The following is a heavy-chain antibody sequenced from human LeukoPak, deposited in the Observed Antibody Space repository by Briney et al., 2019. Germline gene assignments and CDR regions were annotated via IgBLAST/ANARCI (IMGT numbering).Heavy chain of an antibody. CDR1: GYNFNTFW. D-gene: IGHD6-13*01. Sequence: GESLKISFEGSGYNFNTFWIGWVRQKPGEGLEWVGIIYPGDSDTKYSPAVQGQVTISADKPITTAYLQWSSLKASDTAMYYCVRRRGSSWKGGFDYWGQGTLVTVSS. V-gene: IGHV5-51*01. CDR2: IYPGDSDT. J-gene: IGHJ4*02. CDR3: VRRRGSSWKGGFDY.